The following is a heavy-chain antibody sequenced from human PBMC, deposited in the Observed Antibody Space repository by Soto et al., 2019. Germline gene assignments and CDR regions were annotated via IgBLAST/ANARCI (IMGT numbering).Heavy chain of an antibody. CDR2: IYYSGST. V-gene: IGHV4-59*01. CDR3: ARVIDYDFWSGYYYGMDV. CDR1: GGSISSYY. D-gene: IGHD3-3*01. J-gene: IGHJ6*02. Sequence: SETLSLTCTVSGGSISSYYWSWIRQPPGKGLGWIGYIYYSGSTNYNPSLKSRVTISVDTSKNQFSLKLSSVTAADTAVYYCARVIDYDFWSGYYYGMDVWGQGTTVTVSS.